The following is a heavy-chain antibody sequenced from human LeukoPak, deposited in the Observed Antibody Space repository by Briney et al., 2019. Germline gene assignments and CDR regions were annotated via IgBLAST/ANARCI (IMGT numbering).Heavy chain of an antibody. J-gene: IGHJ4*02. Sequence: GGALRLSCEASGFTFTKFWMSWVRQAPGKGLEWVANIQEDGKKENYVDSVRGRFTISRDNAKNSIYLQMNSLRVEDTAVYYCAKDIVGGGDDYWGQGTLVIVSS. CDR1: GFTFTKFW. CDR2: IQEDGKKE. D-gene: IGHD2-21*02. CDR3: AKDIVGGGDDY. V-gene: IGHV3-7*01.